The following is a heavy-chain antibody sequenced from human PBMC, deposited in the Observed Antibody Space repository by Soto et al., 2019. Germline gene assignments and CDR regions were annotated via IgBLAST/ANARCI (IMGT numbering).Heavy chain of an antibody. CDR1: GFTFSYYA. CDR2: MAYDGTNT. J-gene: IGHJ4*02. CDR3: ARDVEAVGSHRQDPFDF. V-gene: IGHV3-30-3*01. Sequence: QVQLVESGGGVVQPGRSLRLSCAASGFTFSYYAMHWVRQAPGKGLEWVAVMAYDGTNTYYADSVRGRFTISRDNSKNTLYLQMSSLKTDDTAVYYCARDVEAVGSHRQDPFDFWSQGTLVTVSS. D-gene: IGHD3-16*02.